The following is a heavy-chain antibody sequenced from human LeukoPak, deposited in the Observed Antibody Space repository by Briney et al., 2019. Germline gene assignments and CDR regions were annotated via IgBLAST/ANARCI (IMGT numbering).Heavy chain of an antibody. J-gene: IGHJ2*01. CDR1: GFTFSSYG. Sequence: GGSLRLSCAASGFTFSSYGMHWVRQAPGKGLEWVAVIWYDGSNKYYADSVKGRFTISRDNSKNTLYLQMNSLRAEDTAVYYCARDEGEWELRYWYFDLWGRGTLVTVSS. CDR2: IWYDGSNK. V-gene: IGHV3-33*01. CDR3: ARDEGEWELRYWYFDL. D-gene: IGHD1-26*01.